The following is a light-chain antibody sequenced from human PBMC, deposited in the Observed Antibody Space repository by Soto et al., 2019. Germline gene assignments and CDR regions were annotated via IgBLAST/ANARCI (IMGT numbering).Light chain of an antibody. J-gene: IGKJ2*01. CDR3: LQDYNFPYT. V-gene: IGKV1-6*01. CDR1: QGISND. Sequence: AIQMTQSPSSLSASVGDRVTITCRASQGISNDLAWYQQKPGKAPKLLIYAASSLQSGVPPRFSGSGSGTDFTLTISSLPPEDFSAYFCLQDYNFPYTFGQGTKLEI. CDR2: AAS.